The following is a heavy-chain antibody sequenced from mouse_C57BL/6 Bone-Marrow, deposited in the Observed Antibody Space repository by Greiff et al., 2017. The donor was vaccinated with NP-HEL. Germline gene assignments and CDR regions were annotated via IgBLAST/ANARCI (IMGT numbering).Heavy chain of an antibody. D-gene: IGHD1-1*01. CDR2: IYPRSGNT. Sequence: VQLQQSGAELARPGASVKLSCKASGYTFTSYGISWVKQRTGQGLEWIGEIYPRSGNTYYNEKFKGKATLTADKSSSTAYMELRSLTSKDSAVYFCARHYYGSSFYYAMDYWGQGTSVTVSS. J-gene: IGHJ4*01. CDR3: ARHYYGSSFYYAMDY. CDR1: GYTFTSYG. V-gene: IGHV1-81*01.